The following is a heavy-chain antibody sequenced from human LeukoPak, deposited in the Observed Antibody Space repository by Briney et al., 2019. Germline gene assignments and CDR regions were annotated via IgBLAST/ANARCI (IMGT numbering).Heavy chain of an antibody. CDR2: INPASAGA. D-gene: IGHD6-6*01. CDR3: ARQLGNYYRAFDF. CDR1: GYTFTNYY. J-gene: IGHJ4*02. Sequence: ASVKVSCKPSGYTFTNYYIHWVRQAPRQGPEWVGWINPASAGAAFAPKFQGRVSMTWDSSITTAFMDLTSLRSDDTAIYYCARQLGNYYRAFDFWGQGTLVTVSS. V-gene: IGHV1-2*02.